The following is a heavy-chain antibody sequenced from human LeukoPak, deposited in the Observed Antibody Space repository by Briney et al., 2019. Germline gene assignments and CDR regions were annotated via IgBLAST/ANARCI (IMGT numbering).Heavy chain of an antibody. D-gene: IGHD3-3*01. V-gene: IGHV4-34*01. CDR2: INHSGST. J-gene: IGHJ6*02. CDR3: ARERKPTIFGVVITSPSYYYYYGMDV. Sequence: PSETLSLTCAVYGGSFSGYYWSWIRQPPGKGLEWIGEINHSGSTNYNPSLKSRVTISVDTSKNQFSLKLSSVTAADTAVYYCARERKPTIFGVVITSPSYYYYYGMDVWGQGTTVTVSS. CDR1: GGSFSGYY.